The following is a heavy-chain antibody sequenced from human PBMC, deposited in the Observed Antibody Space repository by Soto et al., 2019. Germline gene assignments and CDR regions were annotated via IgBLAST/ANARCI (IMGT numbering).Heavy chain of an antibody. J-gene: IGHJ4*02. Sequence: GGSLRLSCAASGFTFSTYAMSWVRQAPGKGLEWVSAISGSGSDTYYADSVKGRFTISRDDSKSTLYLQMNSLRAEDTAVYYCARDPSHSYYTLFYYFDYWGQGTLVTVSS. CDR2: ISGSGSDT. V-gene: IGHV3-23*01. CDR1: GFTFSTYA. D-gene: IGHD1-26*01. CDR3: ARDPSHSYYTLFYYFDY.